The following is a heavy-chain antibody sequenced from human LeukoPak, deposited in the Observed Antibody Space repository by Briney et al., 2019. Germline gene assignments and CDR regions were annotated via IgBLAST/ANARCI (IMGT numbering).Heavy chain of an antibody. D-gene: IGHD6-19*01. J-gene: IGHJ4*02. CDR2: ISGSGGST. Sequence: GGSLRLSCAASGFSLSSYAMSWVHQAPGKGLEWVSAISGSGGSTYYADSVKGRFTISRDNSKNTLYLQMNSLRAEDTAVYYCAKDRDILQYSSGWYNFDYWGQGTLVTVSS. CDR3: AKDRDILQYSSGWYNFDY. CDR1: GFSLSSYA. V-gene: IGHV3-23*01.